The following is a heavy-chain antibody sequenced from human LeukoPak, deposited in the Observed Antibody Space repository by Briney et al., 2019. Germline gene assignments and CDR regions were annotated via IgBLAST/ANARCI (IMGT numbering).Heavy chain of an antibody. D-gene: IGHD3-16*02. V-gene: IGHV3-7*01. J-gene: IGHJ3*02. CDR1: GFIFNSYW. CDR3: ARDQIGAYDYVWGIYRNDAFDI. CDR2: IKQDGSEK. Sequence: PGGSLRLSCAASGFIFNSYWMSWVRQAPGKGLEWVASIKQDGSEKYYVDSVKGRFTISKDNARNSIYLQMNSLRAEDTAVYYCARDQIGAYDYVWGIYRNDAFDIWGQGTLVTVSS.